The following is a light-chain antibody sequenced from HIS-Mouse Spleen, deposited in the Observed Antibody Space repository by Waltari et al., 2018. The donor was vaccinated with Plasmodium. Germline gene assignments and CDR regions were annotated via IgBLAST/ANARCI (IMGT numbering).Light chain of an antibody. CDR3: QQYNNWPAWT. J-gene: IGKJ1*01. CDR1: QSVSSN. Sequence: EIVMTQSPATLSVSPGERATLSCRASQSVSSNLAWYQQKPGHAPRLFIYGASTRATGIPARFSGSGSGTEFTLTISSLQSEDFAVYYCQQYNNWPAWTFGQGTKVEIK. V-gene: IGKV3-15*01. CDR2: GAS.